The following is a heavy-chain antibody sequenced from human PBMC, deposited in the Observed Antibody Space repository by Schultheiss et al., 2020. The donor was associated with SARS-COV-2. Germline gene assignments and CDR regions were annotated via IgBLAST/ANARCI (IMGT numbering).Heavy chain of an antibody. CDR2: INHSGST. CDR1: GGSFSGYY. CDR3: ARARSPEECSGGSCSRLNYYYYGMDV. J-gene: IGHJ6*02. V-gene: IGHV4-34*01. D-gene: IGHD2-15*01. Sequence: ESLKISCAVYGGSFSGYYWSWIRQPPGKGLEWIGEINHSGSTNYNPSLKSRVTISVDTSKNQFSLKLSSVTAADTAVYYCARARSPEECSGGSCSRLNYYYYGMDVWGQGTTVTVSS.